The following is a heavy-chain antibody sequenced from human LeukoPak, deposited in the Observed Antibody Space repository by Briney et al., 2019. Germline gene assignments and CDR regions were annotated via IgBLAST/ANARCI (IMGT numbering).Heavy chain of an antibody. Sequence: GGSLRLSCAASGFTFSSYAMSWVRQAPGKGLEWVSAISGSGGSTYYADSVKGRFTISRDNSKNTLYLQMNSLRAEDTAVYYCARQRYSNYGYYYYGMDVWGQGTTVTVSS. D-gene: IGHD4-11*01. CDR3: ARQRYSNYGYYYYGMDV. CDR2: ISGSGGST. V-gene: IGHV3-23*01. CDR1: GFTFSSYA. J-gene: IGHJ6*02.